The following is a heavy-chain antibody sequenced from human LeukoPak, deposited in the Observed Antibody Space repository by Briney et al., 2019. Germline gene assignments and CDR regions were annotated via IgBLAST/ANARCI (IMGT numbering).Heavy chain of an antibody. CDR1: GGSINSYY. CDR3: ARSSRGTTDYYGMDV. V-gene: IGHV4-59*01. J-gene: IGHJ6*02. D-gene: IGHD1-1*01. Sequence: SETLSLTCTVSGGSINSYYWSWIRQPPGKGLEWIGYIYDSGSTDYNPSLKSRVTISVDTSQNHFSLKLSSVTAADTAVYYCARSSRGTTDYYGMDVWGQGTTVTVSS. CDR2: IYDSGST.